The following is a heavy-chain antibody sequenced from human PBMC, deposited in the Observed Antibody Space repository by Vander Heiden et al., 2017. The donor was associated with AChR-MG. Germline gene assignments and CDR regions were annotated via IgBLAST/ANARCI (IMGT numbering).Heavy chain of an antibody. Sequence: EVQLLQSGGGLVQPGKSLRLSCEASGFTFSDYPMTWVLQAPGKGLEWVSGVSGNGVTSTYADSVKGRFTISRDNAKNTVYLQMNSLTVEDTAVYDGARDDTNGAPLGDWGQGGVVTVAS. CDR3: ARDDTNGAPLGD. J-gene: IGHJ4*02. CDR2: VSGNGVTS. CDR1: GFTFSDYP. D-gene: IGHD3-10*01. V-gene: IGHV3-23*01.